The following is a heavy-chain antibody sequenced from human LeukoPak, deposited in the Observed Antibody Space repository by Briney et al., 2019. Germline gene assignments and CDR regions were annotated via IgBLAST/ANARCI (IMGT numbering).Heavy chain of an antibody. Sequence: PSETLSLTCTVSGGSISSYYWNWIRHPPGKGLEWIGYIYNSGSTNYNPSLKSRVTISVDTSKNQFSLKLSSVTAADTAVYYCARDSVCSGGSCYPDEYYFDYWGQGTLVTVSS. V-gene: IGHV4-59*01. CDR2: IYNSGST. J-gene: IGHJ4*02. CDR3: ARDSVCSGGSCYPDEYYFDY. CDR1: GGSISSYY. D-gene: IGHD2-15*01.